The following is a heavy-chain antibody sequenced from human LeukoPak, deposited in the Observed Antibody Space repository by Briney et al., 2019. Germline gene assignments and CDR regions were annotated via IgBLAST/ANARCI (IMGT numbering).Heavy chain of an antibody. V-gene: IGHV3-23*01. Sequence: GGSLRLSRAASGFTFRNYGMNWVRQAPGKGLEWVSAFSASGSTYYADSVKGRSTVSRDNSENMLYLQMNSLRAEDTAVYYCAQDLSYIGLDNWGQGTLVTVSS. CDR3: AQDLSYIGLDN. CDR2: FSASGST. J-gene: IGHJ4*02. D-gene: IGHD2-15*01. CDR1: GFTFRNYG.